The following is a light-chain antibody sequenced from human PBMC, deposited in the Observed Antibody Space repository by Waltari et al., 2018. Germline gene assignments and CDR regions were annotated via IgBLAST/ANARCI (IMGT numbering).Light chain of an antibody. J-gene: IGKJ4*01. CDR2: DAS. V-gene: IGKV3-11*01. CDR1: QSVSYY. CDR3: QQHTNWPLT. Sequence: EFVLTQSPATLSLSPGERATLSCRASQSVSYYLAWYQQKPGQTPRLLIYDASNRATGIPDRFSGSGSGTDFPLTISSLEPEDFAVYYCQQHTNWPLTFGGGTKVEI.